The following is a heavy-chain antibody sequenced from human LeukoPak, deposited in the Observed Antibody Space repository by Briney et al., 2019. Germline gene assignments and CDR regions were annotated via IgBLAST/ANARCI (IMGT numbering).Heavy chain of an antibody. Sequence: GGSLRLSCAASGFTFSSYAMSWVRQAPGKGLEWVSAISGSGGSPYYADSVKGRFTISRDNSKSTLYLQMNSLRAEDTAVYYCAKPRDCSGGSCYSLAIYYYYGMDVWGQGTTVTVSS. CDR2: ISGSGGSP. J-gene: IGHJ6*02. CDR3: AKPRDCSGGSCYSLAIYYYYGMDV. D-gene: IGHD2-15*01. CDR1: GFTFSSYA. V-gene: IGHV3-23*01.